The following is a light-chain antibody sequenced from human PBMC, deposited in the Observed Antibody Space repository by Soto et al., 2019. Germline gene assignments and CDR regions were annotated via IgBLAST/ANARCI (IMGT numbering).Light chain of an antibody. CDR2: EIN. V-gene: IGLV2-8*01. J-gene: IGLJ1*01. Sequence: SVRTQPRSESGTPGQSVTISCTGTSSDVGAYDYVFWYQQHPGKAPKLMIYEINKRPSGVPDRFSGSKSGNTASLTVSGLQAEDEADYYCSSFAGSNNFPYVFGTGTKVTVL. CDR1: SSDVGAYDY. CDR3: SSFAGSNNFPYV.